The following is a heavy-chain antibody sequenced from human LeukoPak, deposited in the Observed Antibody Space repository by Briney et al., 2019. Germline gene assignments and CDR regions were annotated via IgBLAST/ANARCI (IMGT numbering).Heavy chain of an antibody. CDR2: ISSSSSYI. J-gene: IGHJ4*02. CDR3: AREVGMTDH. V-gene: IGHV3-21*01. Sequence: NPGGSLRLSCAASGFTFSSYSMNWVRQAPWKGLEWVSSISSSSSYIYYADSVKGRFTISRDNAKNSLYLQMNSLRPEDTAVYYCAREVGMTDHWGQGTLVTVSS. CDR1: GFTFSSYS.